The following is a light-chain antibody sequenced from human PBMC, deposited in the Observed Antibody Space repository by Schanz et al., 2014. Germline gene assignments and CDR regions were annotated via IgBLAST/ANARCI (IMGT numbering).Light chain of an antibody. CDR1: SSDVGSYNR. CDR2: EVS. CDR3: SSYAGSNSFVV. V-gene: IGLV2-18*02. J-gene: IGLJ2*01. Sequence: QSVLTQPPSVSGSPGQSVTISCTGTSSDVGSYNRVSWYQQPPGTAPKLMIYEVSNRPSGVPDRFSGSKSGNTASLTISGLQAEDEADYYCSSYAGSNSFVVFGGGTKLTVL.